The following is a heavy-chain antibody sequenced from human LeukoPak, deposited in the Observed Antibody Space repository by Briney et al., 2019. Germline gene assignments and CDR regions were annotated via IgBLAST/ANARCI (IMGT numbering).Heavy chain of an antibody. CDR1: GYGFTANW. D-gene: IGHD1-20*01. V-gene: IGHV5-51*01. Sequence: GESLKISCKGSGYGFTANWIGWVRQMPGKGLEWMGIIYPADSDTYYSPSFQGQVTISADKSISTAYLQWSSLKASDTATYYCAKGITRYNWFDPWGQGTLVTVSS. J-gene: IGHJ5*02. CDR2: IYPADSDT. CDR3: AKGITRYNWFDP.